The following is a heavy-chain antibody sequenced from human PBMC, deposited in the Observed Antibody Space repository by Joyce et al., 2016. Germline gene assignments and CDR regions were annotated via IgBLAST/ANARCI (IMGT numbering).Heavy chain of an antibody. CDR3: SSHVTVTGSRGFDV. V-gene: IGHV4-4*02. CDR2: IHHGGGT. J-gene: IGHJ6*02. Sequence: QMQVQESGPGLVKPSGTLSLTCVVSGGSITSAEWWSWVRQTPGEGLEWIGEIHHGGGTNYNPSLKTRVTISVDRTKNQLALRLSSVTAADTAMYYCSSHVTVTGSRGFDVWGQGTTVTVSS. CDR1: GGSITSAEW. D-gene: IGHD6-19*01.